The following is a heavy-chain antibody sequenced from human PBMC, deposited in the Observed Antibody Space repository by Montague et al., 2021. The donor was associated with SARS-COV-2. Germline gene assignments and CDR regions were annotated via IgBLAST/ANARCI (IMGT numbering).Heavy chain of an antibody. J-gene: IGHJ6*03. CDR1: GGSLSGFS. D-gene: IGHD3-10*01. CDR2: IHHGGST. Sequence: SETLSLTCAVYGGSLSGFSWNWVRQPPGKGLEWIGEIHHGGSTNYNPSLKSRVTISADTSKNQFSLKLTSVAAADTAVYYCARLGDGVVPSPILGVGPYYSYYYIDVWGKGTTVTVSS. V-gene: IGHV4-34*01. CDR3: ARLGDGVVPSPILGVGPYYSYYYIDV.